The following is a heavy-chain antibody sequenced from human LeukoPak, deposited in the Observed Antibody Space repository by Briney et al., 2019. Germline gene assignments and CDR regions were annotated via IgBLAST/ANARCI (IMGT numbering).Heavy chain of an antibody. CDR1: EFTFSDYY. J-gene: IGHJ4*02. CDR3: ARYGSSGWYDY. CDR2: ISSGGTIT. V-gene: IGHV3-11*04. D-gene: IGHD6-19*01. Sequence: PGGSLRLSCAASEFTFSDYYMSWIRQAPGKGLEWVSYISSGGTITHYADSVKGRFTISRDNAKNSLYLQMNSLRAEDTAVYYCARYGSSGWYDYWGQGTLVTVSS.